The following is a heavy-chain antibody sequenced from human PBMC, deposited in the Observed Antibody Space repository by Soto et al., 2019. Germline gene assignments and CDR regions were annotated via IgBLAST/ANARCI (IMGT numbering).Heavy chain of an antibody. V-gene: IGHV3-53*01. Sequence: GGSVRLSCAASGFTVSSNYMSWVRQAPGKGLEWVSSIHPGGDTFYADSVKGRFSFSRDNSKNTVYLQMNSLRVEDTAVYYCARGTDDATIRSHPWGQGTMVTV. D-gene: IGHD5-12*01. J-gene: IGHJ5*02. CDR1: GFTVSSNY. CDR2: IHPGGDT. CDR3: ARGTDDATIRSHP.